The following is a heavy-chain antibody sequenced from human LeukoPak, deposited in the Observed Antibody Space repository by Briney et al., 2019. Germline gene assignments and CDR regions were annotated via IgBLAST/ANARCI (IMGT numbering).Heavy chain of an antibody. V-gene: IGHV7-4-1*02. J-gene: IGHJ3*02. CDR2: INTNTGNP. Sequence: GASVKVSCKASGYTFTRYAMNWVRQAPGQGLEWMGWINTNTGNPTYAQGSTGRFVFSLDTSVSTAYLQISSLKAEDTAVYYCARVNSITVVDAFDIWGQGTMVTVSS. CDR3: ARVNSITVVDAFDI. D-gene: IGHD5-24*01. CDR1: GYTFTRYA.